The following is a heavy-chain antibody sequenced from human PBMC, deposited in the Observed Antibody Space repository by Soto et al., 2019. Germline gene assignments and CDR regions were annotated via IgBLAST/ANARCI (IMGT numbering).Heavy chain of an antibody. CDR3: AKDNFKGNGVFDGFDV. Sequence: GGSLRLSCAAAGFTFNIHAMSWVRQAPGKGLEWVATSGSSDIYYADSVKGRLTISRDNSTNILFLQMNSLRADDTDVYYCAKDNFKGNGVFDGFDVWGQGTMVTVSS. CDR1: GFTFNIHA. CDR2: SGSSDI. V-gene: IGHV3-23*01. D-gene: IGHD2-8*01. J-gene: IGHJ3*01.